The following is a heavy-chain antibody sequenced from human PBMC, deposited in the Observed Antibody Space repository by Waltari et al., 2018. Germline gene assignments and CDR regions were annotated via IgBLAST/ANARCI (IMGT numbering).Heavy chain of an antibody. D-gene: IGHD2-15*01. Sequence: QVQLQESGPGLVKPSETLSLICTVSGGSISSYFWSWIRQPAGKGLEWIGRIYARGDPNYNPTLKRRVTMSVETSKNQFSLKLTSVTAAYTAVYYCARHNLKNSGGWSGGYWGQGTLVIVSS. V-gene: IGHV4-4*07. CDR2: IYARGDP. J-gene: IGHJ4*02. CDR3: ARHNLKNSGGWSGGY. CDR1: GGSISSYF.